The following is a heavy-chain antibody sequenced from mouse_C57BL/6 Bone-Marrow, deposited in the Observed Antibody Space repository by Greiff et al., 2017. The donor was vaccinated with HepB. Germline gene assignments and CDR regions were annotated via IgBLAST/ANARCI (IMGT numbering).Heavy chain of an antibody. Sequence: EVKLVESGGGLVKPGGSLKLSCAASGFTFSSYAMSWVRQTPEKRLEWVATISDGGSYTYYPDNVKGRFTISRDNAKNNLYLQMSHLKSEDTAMYYCARGDYYGSSHWYFDVWGTGTTLTVSS. D-gene: IGHD1-1*01. V-gene: IGHV5-4*03. CDR1: GFTFSSYA. J-gene: IGHJ1*03. CDR3: ARGDYYGSSHWYFDV. CDR2: ISDGGSYT.